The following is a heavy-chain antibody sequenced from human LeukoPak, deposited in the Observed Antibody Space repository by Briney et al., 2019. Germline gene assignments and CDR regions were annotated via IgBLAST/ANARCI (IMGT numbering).Heavy chain of an antibody. V-gene: IGHV1-2*02. D-gene: IGHD5-12*01. J-gene: IGHJ5*02. CDR1: GYAFTAYY. CDR3: TSDMTQTVVDSALIRFTRFDR. CDR2: INPKSGAT. Sequence: GSVTVSCKDSGYAFTAYYLDWVRQAPGGGVQGMGWINPKSGATKYAQALQGRVTLSRNRARKTAYLELNRLTSDDTAVYYCTSDMTQTVVDSALIRFTRFDRWGQGSLVTVSS.